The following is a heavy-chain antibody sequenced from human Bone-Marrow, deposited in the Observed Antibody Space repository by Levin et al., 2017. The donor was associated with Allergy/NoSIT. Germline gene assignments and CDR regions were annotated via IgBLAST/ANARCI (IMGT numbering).Heavy chain of an antibody. V-gene: IGHV1-69*13. J-gene: IGHJ5*02. D-gene: IGHD3-22*01. CDR3: ARVGRCYSDNRGSPDDCYLDS. CDR2: IVPIFNSA. Sequence: EASVKVSCKASGDTFSNYVIDWVRQAPGQRLEWMGGIVPIFNSANDAQKFQGRLTITADQSTRTVYMELSSLRSEDTAVYFCARVGRCYSDNRGSPDDCYLDSWGQGTLVTVSS. CDR1: GDTFSNYV.